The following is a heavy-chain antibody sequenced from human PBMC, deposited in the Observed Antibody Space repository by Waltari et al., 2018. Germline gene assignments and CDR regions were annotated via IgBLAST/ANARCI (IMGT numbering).Heavy chain of an antibody. CDR3: ARQRSGNYIDY. J-gene: IGHJ4*02. V-gene: IGHV3-66*04. Sequence: EVQLVESGGGLAKPGGSLRLSCAASGFTFSVSYMPWVRQASGKGLEWVSRISNGGGSTWYADSVKGRFTISRENAKNTLYLQMDSLRAEDTAVYYCARQRSGNYIDYWGQGVLVTVSS. CDR2: RISNGGGST. D-gene: IGHD1-26*01. CDR1: GFTFSVSY.